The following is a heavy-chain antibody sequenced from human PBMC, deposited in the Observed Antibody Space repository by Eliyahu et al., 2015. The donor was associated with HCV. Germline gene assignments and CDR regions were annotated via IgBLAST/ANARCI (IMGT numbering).Heavy chain of an antibody. V-gene: IGHV4-39*01. J-gene: IGHJ2*01. Sequence: QLQLQESGPGLGKPSETLSLTCTVSGGSISSSGXYWGWIRQPPGKGLAWIGTIYYNGITYYNPSLKSRVTISVDTSRNQFSLKLSSVTAADTAVYYCARFRYCSGGSCPSWYFDLWGRGTLVTVSS. CDR2: IYYNGIT. D-gene: IGHD2-15*01. CDR3: ARFRYCSGGSCPSWYFDL. CDR1: GGSISSSGXY.